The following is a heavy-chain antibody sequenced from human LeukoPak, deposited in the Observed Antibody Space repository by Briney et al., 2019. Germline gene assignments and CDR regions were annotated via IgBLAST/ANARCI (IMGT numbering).Heavy chain of an antibody. Sequence: KASQTLSLTCAVSGGSISSGGYSWSWIRQPPGKGLEWIGYIYHSGSTHYNPSLKSRVTISVDRSKNQFSLKLSSVTAADTAVYYCARGTYYYGSGSYYNHYNWFDPWGQGALVTVSS. CDR2: IYHSGST. J-gene: IGHJ5*02. V-gene: IGHV4-30-2*01. CDR3: ARGTYYYGSGSYYNHYNWFDP. D-gene: IGHD3-10*01. CDR1: GGSISSGGYS.